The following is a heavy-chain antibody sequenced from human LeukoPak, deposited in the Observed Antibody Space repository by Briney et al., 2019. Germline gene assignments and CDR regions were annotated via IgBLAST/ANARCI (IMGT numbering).Heavy chain of an antibody. CDR1: GFTFDDYA. V-gene: IGHV3-9*01. CDR3: AKDISTTGTMYGMDV. Sequence: PGGSLRLSCAASGFTFDDYAMHWVRQAPGKGLEWVSGISWNSGSIGYADSVKGRFTISGDNAKNSLYLQMNSLRAEDTALYYCAKDISTTGTMYGMDVWGQGTTVTVSS. D-gene: IGHD1-1*01. J-gene: IGHJ6*02. CDR2: ISWNSGSI.